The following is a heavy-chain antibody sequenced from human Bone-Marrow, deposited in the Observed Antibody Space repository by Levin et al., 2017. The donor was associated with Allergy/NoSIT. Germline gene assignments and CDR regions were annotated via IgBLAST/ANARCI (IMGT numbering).Heavy chain of an antibody. J-gene: IGHJ3*02. V-gene: IGHV3-13*01. CDR2: IGTAGDT. CDR3: ARGSKYYYDSSGYYTDAFDI. Sequence: GGSLRLSCAASGFTFSSYDMHWVRQATGKGLEWVSAIGTAGDTYYPGSVKGRFTISRENAKNSLYLQMNSLRAGDTAVYYCARGSKYYYDSSGYYTDAFDIWGQGTMVTVSS. D-gene: IGHD3-22*01. CDR1: GFTFSSYD.